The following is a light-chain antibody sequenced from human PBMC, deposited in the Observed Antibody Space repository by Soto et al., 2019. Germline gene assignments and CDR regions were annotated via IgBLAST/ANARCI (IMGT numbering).Light chain of an antibody. J-gene: IGKJ5*01. CDR2: DAS. Sequence: IQMTKSSATRSSPCHEKVNITSRSTQYSYNWLAWYQQKPGKAPKLLIYDASNLESGVPSRFSGSGSGREFTLTISSLEPEDFAAYYCLHDNDFPIPFGQGTRLETK. V-gene: IGKV1-5*01. CDR1: QYSYNW. CDR3: LHDNDFPIP.